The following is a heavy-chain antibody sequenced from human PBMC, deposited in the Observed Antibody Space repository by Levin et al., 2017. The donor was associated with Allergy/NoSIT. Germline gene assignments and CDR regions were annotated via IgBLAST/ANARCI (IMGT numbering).Heavy chain of an antibody. CDR3: ARFAMGSSADI. CDR2: IYYSGST. D-gene: IGHD1-26*01. J-gene: IGHJ3*02. CDR1: GGSISSSSYH. Sequence: KPSETLSLTCTVSGGSISSSSYHWGWIRKPPGKGPEWIGSIYYSGSTYYKPSLKSRVTISVDTSKNQFSVKLSSVTATDTAVYYCARFAMGSSADIWGQGTMVTVSS. V-gene: IGHV4-39*01.